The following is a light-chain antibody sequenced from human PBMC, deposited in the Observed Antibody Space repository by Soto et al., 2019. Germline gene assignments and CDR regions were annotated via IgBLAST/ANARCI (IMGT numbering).Light chain of an antibody. CDR2: AAS. J-gene: IGKJ4*01. CDR1: QDISRY. CDR3: QQLNSYPLT. V-gene: IGKV1-9*01. Sequence: DIQLTQSPSFLSASVGDRVTITCRASQDISRYLAWYQQKPGRAPKLLIYAASTLQSGVPSRFSGSRSGTEFTLTISSLQPEDFATYYCQQLNSYPLTFGGGTKVEIK.